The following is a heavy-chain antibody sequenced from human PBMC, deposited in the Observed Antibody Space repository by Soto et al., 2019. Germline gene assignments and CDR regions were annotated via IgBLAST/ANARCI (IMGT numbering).Heavy chain of an antibody. V-gene: IGHV4-59*08. CDR2: IYYSGST. CDR1: GGSISSYY. D-gene: IGHD4-17*01. CDR3: ARLLTTASGV. Sequence: SETLSLICTVPGGSISSYYWSWIRQPPGKGLEWIGYIYYSGSTNYNPSLKSRVTISVDTSKNQFSLKLSSVTAADTAVYYCARLLTTASGVSGKGTTVTVSS. J-gene: IGHJ6*04.